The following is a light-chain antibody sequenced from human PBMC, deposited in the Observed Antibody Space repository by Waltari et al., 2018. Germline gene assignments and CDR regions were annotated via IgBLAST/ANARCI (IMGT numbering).Light chain of an antibody. V-gene: IGLV2-14*01. CDR3: TSFTSSATWV. CDR1: SSDIGAYKH. J-gene: IGLJ3*02. CDR2: EVS. Sequence: QSALTQPASVSGSPGQSITISCSGTSSDIGAYKHVSWYQQHPGKAPKLMIYEVSNRPSGVSNRFSGSKSGNTASLTISGLQADDESLYYCTSFTSSATWVFGGGTKVTVL.